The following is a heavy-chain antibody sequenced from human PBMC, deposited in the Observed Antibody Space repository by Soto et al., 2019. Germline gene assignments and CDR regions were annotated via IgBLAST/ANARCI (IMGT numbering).Heavy chain of an antibody. CDR1: GYTFTSYG. Sequence: QVQLVQSGAEVKKPGASVKVSCKPSGYTFTSYGITWVRQAPGQGLEWMGWISAYNGNTNYAQKFQGRVTMTTDTSTSTAYRALRSLGSDDTAVYYCASGWFGEFVYQFDYWGQGTLVTVSS. CDR3: ASGWFGEFVYQFDY. CDR2: ISAYNGNT. J-gene: IGHJ4*02. V-gene: IGHV1-18*01. D-gene: IGHD3-10*01.